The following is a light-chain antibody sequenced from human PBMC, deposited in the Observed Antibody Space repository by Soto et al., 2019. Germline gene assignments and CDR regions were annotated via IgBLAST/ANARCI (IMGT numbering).Light chain of an antibody. CDR1: QSILYFSDNKNY. V-gene: IGKV4-1*01. Sequence: IGMTQSPDSLAGSLGCSATINCNSGQSILYFSDNKNYLAWYQQKPGQPPKLLIYWASTRQSGVPDRFSGSGSGTDFTLTISSLQAEDVAVYYCQQYYSRPPTFGQGTKVDIK. CDR2: WAS. CDR3: QQYYSRPPT. J-gene: IGKJ1*01.